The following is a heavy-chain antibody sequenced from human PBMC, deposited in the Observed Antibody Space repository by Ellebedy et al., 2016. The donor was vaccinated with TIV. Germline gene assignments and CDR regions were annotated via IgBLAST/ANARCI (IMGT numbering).Heavy chain of an antibody. CDR3: ARENYYGSGKVSWFDP. CDR1: GGSIRSGGYS. V-gene: IGHV4-30-2*01. Sequence: MPSETLSLTCAVSGGSIRSGGYSWSWILQPPGKGLEWIGYIYHSGSTYYNPSLKSRVTISVDTSKNQFSLKLSSVTAADTALYYCARENYYGSGKVSWFDPWGQGTLVTVSS. D-gene: IGHD3-10*01. J-gene: IGHJ5*02. CDR2: IYHSGST.